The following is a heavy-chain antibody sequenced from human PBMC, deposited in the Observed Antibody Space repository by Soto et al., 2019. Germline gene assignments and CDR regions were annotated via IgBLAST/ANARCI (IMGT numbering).Heavy chain of an antibody. CDR2: ISGSGGST. Sequence: GGSLRLSCAASGFIFSDYAMSWVRQAPGKGLEWVSAISGSGGSTYYADSVKGRFTISRDNSKNTLYLQMNSLRAEDTAVYYCAKEYEYSSGWERIDYWGQGTLVTVSS. CDR1: GFIFSDYA. CDR3: AKEYEYSSGWERIDY. D-gene: IGHD6-19*01. J-gene: IGHJ4*02. V-gene: IGHV3-23*01.